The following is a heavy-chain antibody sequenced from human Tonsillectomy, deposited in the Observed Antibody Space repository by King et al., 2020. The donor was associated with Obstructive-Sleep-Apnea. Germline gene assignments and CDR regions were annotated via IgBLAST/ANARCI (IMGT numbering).Heavy chain of an antibody. CDR2: ISWNSGAI. D-gene: IGHD6-19*01. Sequence: VQLVESGGGLVQPGRSLRLSCAASGFTFDDYAMHWVRQAPGKGLEWVSGISWNSGAIGYADSLKGRFTIFRDNAKNSLYLQMNSLRAEDTALYYCAKDSGWRYYYYGMDVWGQGTTVTVSS. CDR3: AKDSGWRYYYYGMDV. V-gene: IGHV3-9*01. CDR1: GFTFDDYA. J-gene: IGHJ6*02.